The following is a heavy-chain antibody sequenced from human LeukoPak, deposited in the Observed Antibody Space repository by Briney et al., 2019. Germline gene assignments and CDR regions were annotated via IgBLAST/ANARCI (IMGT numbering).Heavy chain of an antibody. CDR2: IYPDDSQT. V-gene: IGHV5-51*01. CDR3: ARLSGEGWSEY. CDR1: GTSFINYW. Sequence: GESLKISCRHSGTSFINYWIGWVRQMPGKGLEWMGMIYPDDSQTKYSPSFEGQVTISADKSITTVYLQWNSLKASDSAMYYYARLSGEGWSEYWGQGTLVSVSS. J-gene: IGHJ4*02.